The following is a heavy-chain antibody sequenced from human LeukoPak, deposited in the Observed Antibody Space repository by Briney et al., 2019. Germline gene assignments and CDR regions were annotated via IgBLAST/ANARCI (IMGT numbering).Heavy chain of an antibody. Sequence: SETLSLTCTVSGGSISSYYWSWIRQPAGKGLERIGRIYTSGSTNYNPSLKSRVTMSVDTSKNQFSLKLSSVTAADTAVYYCARNRIATHDYYYYMDVWGKGTTVTVSS. CDR3: ARNRIATHDYYYYMDV. J-gene: IGHJ6*03. CDR1: GGSISSYY. V-gene: IGHV4-4*07. CDR2: IYTSGST.